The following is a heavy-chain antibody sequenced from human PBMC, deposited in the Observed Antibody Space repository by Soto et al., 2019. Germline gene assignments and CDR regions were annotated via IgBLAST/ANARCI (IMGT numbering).Heavy chain of an antibody. Sequence: SETLSLTCAVYGGSFSGYYGSWIRQPPGKGLEWIGEINHSGSTNYNPSLKSRVTISVDTSKNQFSLKLSSVTAADTAVYYCASMSYDILTGYPYWGQGTLVTVSS. CDR2: INHSGST. CDR3: ASMSYDILTGYPY. D-gene: IGHD3-9*01. V-gene: IGHV4-34*01. CDR1: GGSFSGYY. J-gene: IGHJ4*02.